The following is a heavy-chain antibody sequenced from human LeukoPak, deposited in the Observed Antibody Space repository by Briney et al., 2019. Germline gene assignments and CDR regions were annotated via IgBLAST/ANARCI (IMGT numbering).Heavy chain of an antibody. CDR2: ISSSSSTI. V-gene: IGHV3-48*01. D-gene: IGHD3-22*01. J-gene: IGHJ4*02. CDR3: ARGAYYYED. Sequence: GGSLRLSCAASGFTFSSHSMNWVRQAPGKGLEWVSCISSSSSTIYYADSVKGRFTISRDNAKNSLYLQMNSLRAEDTAVYYCARGAYYYEDWGQGTLVTVSS. CDR1: GFTFSSHS.